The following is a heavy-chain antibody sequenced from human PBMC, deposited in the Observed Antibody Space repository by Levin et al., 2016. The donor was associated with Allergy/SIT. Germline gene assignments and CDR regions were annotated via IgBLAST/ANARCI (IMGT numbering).Heavy chain of an antibody. Sequence: SETLSLTCTVSGASIGSSTYYWGWIRQPPGKGLEWTGSIYYSGSTYYNPSLKSRVTISVDTSKNQFSLKLTSVTAADTAVYYCARGGSSQYSSSAEVDYWGQGTLVTVSS. J-gene: IGHJ4*02. D-gene: IGHD6-6*01. CDR1: GASIGSSTYY. CDR2: IYYSGST. V-gene: IGHV4-39*01. CDR3: ARGGSSQYSSSAEVDY.